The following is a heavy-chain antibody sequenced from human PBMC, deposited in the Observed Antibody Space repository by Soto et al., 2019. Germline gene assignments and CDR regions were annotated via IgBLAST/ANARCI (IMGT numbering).Heavy chain of an antibody. D-gene: IGHD3-22*01. Sequence: EVQLVESGGGLVKPGGSLRLSCAASGFFFSSYTMNWVRQAPGKGLEWISSINSLSTSKYYADSLKGRCTISRDNAKNSIFLQIESLSAEDTAIYYCARVLSGYARTSQRGSDVWGQGTTVTVSS. CDR2: INSLSTSK. V-gene: IGHV3-21*01. CDR3: ARVLSGYARTSQRGSDV. CDR1: GFFFSSYT. J-gene: IGHJ6*01.